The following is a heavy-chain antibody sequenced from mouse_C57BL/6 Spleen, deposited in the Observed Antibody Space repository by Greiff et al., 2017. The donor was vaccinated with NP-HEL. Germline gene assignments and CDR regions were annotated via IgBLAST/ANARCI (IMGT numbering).Heavy chain of an antibody. V-gene: IGHV1-69*01. D-gene: IGHD3-3*01. J-gene: IGHJ2*01. Sequence: QVQLQQPGAELVMPGASVKLSCKASGYTFTSYWMHWVEQRPGQGLEWIGEIDPSDSYTNYNQKFKGKSTLTVDKSSSTAYMQLSSLTSEDSAVYYCARWGDLDYWGQGTTLTVSS. CDR1: GYTFTSYW. CDR2: IDPSDSYT. CDR3: ARWGDLDY.